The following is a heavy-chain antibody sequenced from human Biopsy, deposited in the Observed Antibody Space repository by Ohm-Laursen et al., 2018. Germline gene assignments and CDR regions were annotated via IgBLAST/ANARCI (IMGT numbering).Heavy chain of an antibody. J-gene: IGHJ6*02. CDR2: IYYSGST. Sequence: GTLSLTCTVSGGSISSDYWSWIRQTPGKGLEWIGYIYYSGSTNYNPSLKSRVTISVDTSKDQFSLRLNSVTAADTAVYYCARATNSTGWPYYYFYGMDVWGQGTTVTVSS. CDR1: GGSISSDY. CDR3: ARATNSTGWPYYYFYGMDV. D-gene: IGHD2/OR15-2a*01. V-gene: IGHV4-59*01.